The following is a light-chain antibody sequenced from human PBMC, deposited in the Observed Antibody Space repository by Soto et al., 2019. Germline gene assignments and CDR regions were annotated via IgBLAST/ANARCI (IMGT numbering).Light chain of an antibody. V-gene: IGKV3-20*01. CDR2: GAS. CDR1: QTITKNY. J-gene: IGKJ5*01. Sequence: EIVLTQSPGTLSLSPGERATLSCRTSQTITKNYLAWYQQKPGQAPRLLIYGASSRVTGIPYRFSGSGSGKEFALTISSLEPEDVAVYYCQQYGTSPITFGQGTRLEIK. CDR3: QQYGTSPIT.